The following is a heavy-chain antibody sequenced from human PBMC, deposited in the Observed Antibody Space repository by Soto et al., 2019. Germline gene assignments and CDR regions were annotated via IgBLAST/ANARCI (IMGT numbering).Heavy chain of an antibody. Sequence: SETLSLTCTVSGGSLRSTSYYWGWIRQPPGKGLEWIGNVYYSGSTYHNPPLKSRVTISVDTSKNQFSLNLSSVTAADTAVYYCAAALSGTGAFDFWGQGTMVTVSS. J-gene: IGHJ3*01. V-gene: IGHV4-39*01. D-gene: IGHD6-13*01. CDR3: AAALSGTGAFDF. CDR1: GGSLRSTSYY. CDR2: VYYSGST.